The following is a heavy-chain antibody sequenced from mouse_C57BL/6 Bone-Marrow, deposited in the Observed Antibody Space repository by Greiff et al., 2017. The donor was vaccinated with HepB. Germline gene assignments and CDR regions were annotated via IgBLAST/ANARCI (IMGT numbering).Heavy chain of an antibody. CDR2: INPNNGGT. CDR3: AKLGRGDFDV. V-gene: IGHV1-22*01. J-gene: IGHJ2*01. CDR1: GYTFTDYN. Sequence: VQLQQSGPELVKPGASVKMSCKASGYTFTDYNMHWVKQSHGKSLEWIGYINPNNGGTSYNQKFKGKATLTVNKSSSTAYMELRGLTSADSAVYDCAKLGRGDFDVWGQGTTLTVSS. D-gene: IGHD4-1*01.